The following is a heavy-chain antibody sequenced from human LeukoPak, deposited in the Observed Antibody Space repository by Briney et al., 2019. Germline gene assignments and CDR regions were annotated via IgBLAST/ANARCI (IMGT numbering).Heavy chain of an antibody. CDR2: IRSKAYGGTT. CDR3: TRVVVHYDFWSGYPDY. V-gene: IGHV3-49*03. D-gene: IGHD3-3*01. Sequence: GGSLRLSCTASGFTFGDFAMSWFRQAPGKGLEWVGFIRSKAYGGTTEYAASVKGRFTISRDDSKSIAYLQMNSLKTEDTAVYYCTRVVVHYDFWSGYPDYWGQGTLVTVSS. CDR1: GFTFGDFA. J-gene: IGHJ4*02.